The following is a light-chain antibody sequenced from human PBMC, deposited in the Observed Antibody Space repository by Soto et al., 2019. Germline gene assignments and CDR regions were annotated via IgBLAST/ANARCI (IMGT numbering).Light chain of an antibody. CDR2: DAS. J-gene: IGKJ4*01. CDR1: QDISNY. V-gene: IGKV1-33*01. Sequence: DIQMTQSPSSLSASVGDRVTITCQAIQDISNYLNWYQQKPGKAPKLLIYDASNLETGVTSRFSGSGSGTDFTFTISSLQPEDIATYYCQQYDNLPLTFGGGTKVEIK. CDR3: QQYDNLPLT.